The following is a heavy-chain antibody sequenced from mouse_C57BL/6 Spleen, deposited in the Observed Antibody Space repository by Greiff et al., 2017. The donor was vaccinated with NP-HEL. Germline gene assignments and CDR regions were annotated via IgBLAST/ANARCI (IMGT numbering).Heavy chain of an antibody. CDR3: ARREPLYYVFAY. V-gene: IGHV5-4*01. CDR1: GFTFSSYA. D-gene: IGHD1-1*01. J-gene: IGHJ3*01. CDR2: ISDGGSYT. Sequence: EVQRVESGGGLVKPGGSLKLSCAASGFTFSSYAMSWVRQTPEKRLEWVATISDGGSYTYYPDNVKGRFTISRDNAKNNLYLQMSHLKSEDTAMYYCARREPLYYVFAYWGQGTLVTVSA.